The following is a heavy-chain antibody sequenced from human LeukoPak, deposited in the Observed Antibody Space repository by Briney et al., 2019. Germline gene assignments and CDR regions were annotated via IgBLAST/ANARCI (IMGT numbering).Heavy chain of an antibody. D-gene: IGHD6-6*01. Sequence: SGTLSLTCAVSGGSISSSNWWSWVRQPPGKGLGWIGYIYYSGGTNYNPSLKSRVTISVDTSKNQFSLKLSSVTAADTAVYYCAALIAAQTDYWGQGTLVTVSS. CDR1: GGSISSSNW. V-gene: IGHV4-4*02. CDR2: IYYSGGT. J-gene: IGHJ4*02. CDR3: AALIAAQTDY.